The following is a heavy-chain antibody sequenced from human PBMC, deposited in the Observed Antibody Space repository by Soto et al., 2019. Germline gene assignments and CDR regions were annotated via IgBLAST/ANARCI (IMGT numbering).Heavy chain of an antibody. CDR1: GYSCISYW. Sequence: GESHKISSKGSGYSCISYWIGWVRQIPGKGLEWMGIIYPGDSDTRYSPSFQGQVTISADKSISTAYLQWSSLKASDTAMYYCARPPQGSQLAINWYFDLWGRGTLVTVSS. J-gene: IGHJ2*01. D-gene: IGHD6-13*01. V-gene: IGHV5-51*01. CDR2: IYPGDSDT. CDR3: ARPPQGSQLAINWYFDL.